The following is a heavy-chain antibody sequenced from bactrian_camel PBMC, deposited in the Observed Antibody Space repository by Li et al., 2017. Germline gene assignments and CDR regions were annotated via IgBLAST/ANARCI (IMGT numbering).Heavy chain of an antibody. CDR1: QVTASTGR. CDR3: AARGPYCYTKLSVRDFTY. D-gene: IGHD2*01. V-gene: IGHV3S40*01. Sequence: VQLVESGGGLVQAGGSLRLSCAASQVTASTGRVAWFRQAPGKEREGVARIATGSGNTYYADSVKGRFTISQDNAKNTVYLQMNSLKPEDTAMYYCAARGPYCYTKLSVRDFTYWGQGTQVTVS. J-gene: IGHJ6*01. CDR2: IATGSGNT.